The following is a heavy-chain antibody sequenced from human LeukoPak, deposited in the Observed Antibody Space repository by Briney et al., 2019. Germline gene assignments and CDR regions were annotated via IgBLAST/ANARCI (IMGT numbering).Heavy chain of an antibody. CDR1: GFTFSTYA. J-gene: IGHJ4*02. V-gene: IGHV3-30*18. CDR2: ISNDATKK. Sequence: GGSLRLSCAASGFTFSTYAMHWVRQAPGKGLEWVAVISNDATKKYYADSVKGRSTISRDNSENTLYLQMNSLRAEDTAVYYCAKLPSYSSSSPFDYWGQGTLVTVSS. D-gene: IGHD6-6*01. CDR3: AKLPSYSSSSPFDY.